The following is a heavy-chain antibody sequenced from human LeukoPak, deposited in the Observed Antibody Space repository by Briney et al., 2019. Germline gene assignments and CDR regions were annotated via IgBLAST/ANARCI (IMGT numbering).Heavy chain of an antibody. CDR3: AGDGDTSWRNWFDP. CDR1: GGAISSGTYG. Sequence: SQTLSLTCTVSGGAISSGTYGWSWIRQPAGKGLEWIGRVYTSGSTDYNPSLKSRVTISLDTSKNQFSLKLSSVTAADTAVYYCAGDGDTSWRNWFDPWGQGTLVTVSS. J-gene: IGHJ5*02. V-gene: IGHV4-61*02. CDR2: VYTSGST. D-gene: IGHD2-2*01.